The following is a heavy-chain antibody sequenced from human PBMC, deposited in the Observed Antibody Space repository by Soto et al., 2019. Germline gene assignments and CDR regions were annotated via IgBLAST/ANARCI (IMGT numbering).Heavy chain of an antibody. J-gene: IGHJ4*02. CDR2: ISGGGGDT. CDR3: ARDRLTSSKFYYFDY. Sequence: EVQILESGGGLIQPGGSLRLSCAVSGITFSTYGMSWVRQAPGKGLEWVSGISGGGGDTNYADSVKGRFTISRDNSKNTLYLQMSNLKVEDTALYYCARDRLTSSKFYYFDYWGQGTLVTVSS. CDR1: GITFSTYG. V-gene: IGHV3-23*01. D-gene: IGHD2-2*01.